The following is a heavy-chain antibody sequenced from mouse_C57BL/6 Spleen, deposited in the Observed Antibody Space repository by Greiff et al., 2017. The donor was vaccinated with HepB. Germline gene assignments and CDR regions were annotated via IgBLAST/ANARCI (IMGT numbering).Heavy chain of an antibody. V-gene: IGHV1-69*01. CDR2: IDPSDSYT. CDR3: ARREYYYDNSADWYFDV. Sequence: QVQLQQPGAELVMPGASVKLSCKASGYTFTSYWMHWVKQRPGQGLEWIGEIDPSDSYTNYNQKFKGKSTLTVDKSSSTAYMQLSSLTSEDSAVYDCARREYYYDNSADWYFDVWGKGTTVTVSS. D-gene: IGHD1-1*01. J-gene: IGHJ1*03. CDR1: GYTFTSYW.